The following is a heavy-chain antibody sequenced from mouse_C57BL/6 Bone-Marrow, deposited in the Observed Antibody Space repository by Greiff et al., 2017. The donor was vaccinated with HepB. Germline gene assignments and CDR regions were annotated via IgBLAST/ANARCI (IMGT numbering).Heavy chain of an antibody. CDR3: YRYYFDY. J-gene: IGHJ2*01. Sequence: VQLKESGPVLVKPGASVKMSCKASGYTFTDYYMNWVKQSHGKSLEWIGVINPYNGGTSYNQKFKGKATLTVDKSSSTAYMELNSLTSEDSAVYYCYRYYFDYWGQGTTLTVSS. V-gene: IGHV1-19*01. CDR1: GYTFTDYY. CDR2: INPYNGGT.